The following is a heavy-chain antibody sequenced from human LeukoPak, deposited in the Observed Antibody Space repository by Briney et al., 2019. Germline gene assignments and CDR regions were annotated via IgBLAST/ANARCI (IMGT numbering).Heavy chain of an antibody. Sequence: GGSLRLSCAASGFTFSGYWMSWLRQAPGKGWEWVANIKQDGGEKYYVDSVKGRFTISRDNAKNSLYLQMNSLRAEDTAVYYCARDRGFGQADVWGKGTTVTVSS. D-gene: IGHD3-10*01. CDR1: GFTFSGYW. J-gene: IGHJ6*04. CDR3: ARDRGFGQADV. V-gene: IGHV3-7*01. CDR2: IKQDGGEK.